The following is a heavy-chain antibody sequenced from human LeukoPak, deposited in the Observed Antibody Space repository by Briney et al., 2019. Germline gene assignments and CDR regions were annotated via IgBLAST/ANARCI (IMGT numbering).Heavy chain of an antibody. V-gene: IGHV4-59*01. CDR1: GGSISCYY. CDR2: IRYSGTT. Sequence: SETLSLTCTVSGGSISCYYWSWIRQPPGKGLEWIGYIRYSGTTNYNPSLKSRATISVDTSKNQFSLNMISVTAADTAIYYCARVSSGGYFHTYYFDYWGQGTLVTVSS. CDR3: ARVSSGGYFHTYYFDY. D-gene: IGHD3-22*01. J-gene: IGHJ4*02.